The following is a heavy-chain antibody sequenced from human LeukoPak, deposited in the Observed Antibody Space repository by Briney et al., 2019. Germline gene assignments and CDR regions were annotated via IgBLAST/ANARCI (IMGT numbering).Heavy chain of an antibody. CDR2: ITSSSSYI. J-gene: IGHJ3*02. Sequence: GGSLRLSCAASGFIFSSYSMKWVRQAPGKGLEWVSSITSSSSYIYYADSVKGRFTISRDNAKNSLYLQMNNLRAEDTAVYYCAREDGGAEDAFDIWGQGTMVTVSS. CDR3: AREDGGAEDAFDI. V-gene: IGHV3-21*01. D-gene: IGHD4-23*01. CDR1: GFIFSSYS.